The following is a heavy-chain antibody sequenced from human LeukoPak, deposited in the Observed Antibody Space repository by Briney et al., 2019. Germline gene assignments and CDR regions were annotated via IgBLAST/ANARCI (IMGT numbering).Heavy chain of an antibody. CDR2: IYTSGST. D-gene: IGHD4-17*01. CDR3: ARDARTVTTFWYFDY. CDR1: GGSISSYY. Sequence: PSETLSLTRTVSGGSISSYYWSWIRQPAGKGLEWIGRIYTSGSTNYNPSLKSRVTMSVDTSKNQFSLKLSSVTAADTAVYYCARDARTVTTFWYFDYWGQGTLVTVSS. J-gene: IGHJ4*02. V-gene: IGHV4-4*07.